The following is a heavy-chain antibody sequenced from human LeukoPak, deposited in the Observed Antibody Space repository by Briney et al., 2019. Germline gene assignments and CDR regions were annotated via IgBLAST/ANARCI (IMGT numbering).Heavy chain of an antibody. CDR2: ISSSGGTI. D-gene: IGHD6-19*01. V-gene: IGHV3-11*04. Sequence: PGGSLRLSCAASGFTFSDYYMNWIRRAPGKGLEWISYISSSGGTIYYADSVKGRFTISRDNAKSSLYLQMNSLRAEDTAVYYCAGYSSGWFGAFHIWGQGTMVTVSS. CDR3: AGYSSGWFGAFHI. J-gene: IGHJ3*02. CDR1: GFTFSDYY.